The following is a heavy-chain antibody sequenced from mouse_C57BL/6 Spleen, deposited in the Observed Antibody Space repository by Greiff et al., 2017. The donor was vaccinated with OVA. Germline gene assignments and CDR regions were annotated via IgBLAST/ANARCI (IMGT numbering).Heavy chain of an antibody. CDR3: TREGIYYGNYPYYFDY. Sequence: EVQGVESGEGLVKPGGSLKLSCAASGFTFSSYAMSWVRQTPEKRLEWVAYISSGGDYIYYADTVKGRFTISRDNARNTLYLQMSSLKSEDTAMYYCTREGIYYGNYPYYFDYWGQGTTLTVSS. V-gene: IGHV5-9-1*02. D-gene: IGHD2-1*01. CDR1: GFTFSSYA. J-gene: IGHJ2*01. CDR2: ISSGGDYI.